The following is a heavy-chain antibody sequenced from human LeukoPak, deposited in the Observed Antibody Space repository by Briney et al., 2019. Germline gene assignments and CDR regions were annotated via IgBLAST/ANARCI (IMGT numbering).Heavy chain of an antibody. D-gene: IGHD3-22*01. CDR3: ASYHDSSGYPAY. CDR1: GGSISGGGYY. J-gene: IGHJ4*02. V-gene: IGHV4-31*03. CDR2: IYYSGST. Sequence: SETLSLTCTVSGGSISGGGYYWSWIRQHPGKGLEWLGYIYYSGSTYYNPSLKGRVTISVATSNNQFSRKLSSVTPADTAVYYCASYHDSSGYPAYWGQATLVTVSS.